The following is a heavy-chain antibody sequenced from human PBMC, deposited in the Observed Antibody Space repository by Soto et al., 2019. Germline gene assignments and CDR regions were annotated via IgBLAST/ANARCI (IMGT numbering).Heavy chain of an antibody. D-gene: IGHD3-22*01. V-gene: IGHV3-21*01. CDR2: ISSSSSYI. CDR3: ARTLYYYDSSGYR. J-gene: IGHJ4*02. Sequence: EVQLVESGGGLVKPGGSLRLSCAASGFTFSSYSMNWVRQAPGKGLEWVSSISSSSSYIYYADSVKGRFTISRDNAKNSLYLQVNSLRAEDTAVYYCARTLYYYDSSGYRWGQGTLVTVSS. CDR1: GFTFSSYS.